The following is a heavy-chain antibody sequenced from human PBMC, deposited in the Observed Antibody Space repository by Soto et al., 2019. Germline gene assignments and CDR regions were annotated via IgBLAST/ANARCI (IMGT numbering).Heavy chain of an antibody. Sequence: GGSLRLSCATSGFTFSSYWMRWVRQAPGKGLVWVSRINSDGSSTSYADSVKGRFTISRDNAKNTLYLQMNSLRAEDTAVYYCAREGIGRRRVYYDSSGSLNWGQGTLVTVSS. CDR3: AREGIGRRRVYYDSSGSLN. CDR2: INSDGSST. CDR1: GFTFSSYW. V-gene: IGHV3-74*01. D-gene: IGHD3-22*01. J-gene: IGHJ4*02.